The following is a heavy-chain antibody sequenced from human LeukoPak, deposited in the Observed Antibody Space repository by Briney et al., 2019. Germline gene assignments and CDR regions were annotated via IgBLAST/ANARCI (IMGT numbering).Heavy chain of an antibody. CDR2: IHHSGTT. V-gene: IGHV4-59*01. Sequence: SETLSLTCTVSGGSISSYFWSWIRQPPGKGLEWIGYIHHSGTTNYNPSLKSRVTISLDTSKNQFSLKLSSVTAADTAVYYCARGRLGGSGSYYNVLDYWGQGTLVTVSS. CDR1: GGSISSYF. D-gene: IGHD3-10*01. J-gene: IGHJ4*02. CDR3: ARGRLGGSGSYYNVLDY.